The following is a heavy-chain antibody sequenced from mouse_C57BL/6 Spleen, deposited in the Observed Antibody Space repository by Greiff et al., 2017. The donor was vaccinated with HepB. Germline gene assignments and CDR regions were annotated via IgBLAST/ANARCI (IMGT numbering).Heavy chain of an antibody. CDR2: IRSKSNNYAT. V-gene: IGHV10-1*01. Sequence: EVKLVESGGGLVQPKGSLKLSCAASGFSFNTYAMNWVRQAPGKGLEWVARIRSKSNNYATYYADSVKDRFTISRDDSESMLYLQMNNLKTEDTAMYYCVRGGPDFDYWGQGTTLTVSS. CDR1: GFSFNTYA. J-gene: IGHJ2*01. D-gene: IGHD3-3*01. CDR3: VRGGPDFDY.